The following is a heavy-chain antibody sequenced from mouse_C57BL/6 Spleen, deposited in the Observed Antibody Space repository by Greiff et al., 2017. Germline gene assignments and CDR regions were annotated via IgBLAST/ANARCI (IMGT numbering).Heavy chain of an antibody. J-gene: IGHJ2*01. D-gene: IGHD2-4*01. CDR2: ISDGGSYT. CDR3: ARRSYYDYDEGFDY. CDR1: GFTFSSYA. V-gene: IGHV5-4*01. Sequence: EVQGVESGGGLVKPGGSLKLSCAASGFTFSSYAMSWVRQTPEKRLEWVATISDGGSYTYYPDNVKGRFTISRDNAKNNLYLQMSHLKSEDTAMYYCARRSYYDYDEGFDYWGQGTTLTVSS.